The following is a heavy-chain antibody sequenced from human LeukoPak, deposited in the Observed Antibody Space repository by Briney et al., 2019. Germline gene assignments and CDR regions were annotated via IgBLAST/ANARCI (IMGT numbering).Heavy chain of an antibody. J-gene: IGHJ4*02. CDR3: ARDYYGDYDYYFDN. CDR1: GFTFSSYS. V-gene: IGHV3-21*01. CDR2: ISMSSSYI. D-gene: IGHD4-17*01. Sequence: KSGGSLRLSCAASGFTFSSYSMNWVRQAPGKGLEWVSSISMSSSYIYYADSVKGRFTISRDNAKNSLYLQMNSLRAEDTAVYYCARDYYGDYDYYFDNWGQGTLVTVSS.